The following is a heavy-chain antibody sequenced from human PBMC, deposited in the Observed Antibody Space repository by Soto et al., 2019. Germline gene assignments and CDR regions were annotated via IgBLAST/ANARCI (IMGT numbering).Heavy chain of an antibody. Sequence: PGESLKISCKASGYNFTTFWISWMRQVPGKGLEWMGRIDPSDSYSNYSPSFQGHITISADKSINTAYLHFSNLTASDTAVYYCARHFPLPTDLQFYYYYYNGVDVWGHGTAVTVSS. CDR3: ARHFPLPTDLQFYYYYYNGVDV. J-gene: IGHJ6*02. CDR1: GYNFTTFW. D-gene: IGHD3-3*02. CDR2: IDPSDSYS. V-gene: IGHV5-10-1*01.